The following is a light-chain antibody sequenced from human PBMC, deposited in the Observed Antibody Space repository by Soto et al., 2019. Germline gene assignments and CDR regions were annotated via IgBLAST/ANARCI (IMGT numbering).Light chain of an antibody. CDR2: GNN. Sequence: QSVLTXPPSXXXXXXQRVTISCTGXXXNIGTGYDVHWYQHLPGTAPKLLIYGNNNRPSGVPDRFSGSKSGTSASLAITGLQAEDEADYYCQSYDIILRVVFGGGTKLTVL. CDR3: QSYDIILRVV. CDR1: XXNIGTGYD. V-gene: IGLV1-40*01. J-gene: IGLJ2*01.